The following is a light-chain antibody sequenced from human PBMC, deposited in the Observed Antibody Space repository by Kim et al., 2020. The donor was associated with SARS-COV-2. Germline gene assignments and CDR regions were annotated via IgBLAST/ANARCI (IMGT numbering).Light chain of an antibody. J-gene: IGLJ1*01. CDR3: SSYTSSSALGV. V-gene: IGLV2-14*03. CDR1: SSDVGGYNY. CDR2: DVS. Sequence: QSALTQPPSVSGSPGQRITISCTGTSSDVGGYNYVSWYQQHPGTAPKLMIYDVSNRPSGVSNRFSGSKSGTTASLTITGLQAEDEADYYCSSYTSSSALGVFGTGTKVTVL.